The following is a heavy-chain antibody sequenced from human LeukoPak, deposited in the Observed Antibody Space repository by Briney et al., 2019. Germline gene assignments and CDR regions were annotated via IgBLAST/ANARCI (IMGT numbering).Heavy chain of an antibody. CDR1: GFTFSNAW. D-gene: IGHD5-24*01. V-gene: IGHV3-66*02. J-gene: IGHJ3*02. CDR2: IYSGGST. CDR3: ARERGRWLEWSAFDI. Sequence: GGSLRLSCAASGFTFSNAWMSWVRQAPGKGLEWVSVIYSGGSTYYADSVKGRFTISRDNSKNTLYLQMNSLRAEDTAVYYCARERGRWLEWSAFDIWGQGTMVTVSS.